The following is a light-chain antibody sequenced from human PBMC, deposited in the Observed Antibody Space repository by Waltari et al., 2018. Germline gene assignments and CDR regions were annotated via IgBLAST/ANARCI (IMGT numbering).Light chain of an antibody. CDR2: DVT. J-gene: IGLJ2*01. Sequence: QSALTQPASVSGSPGQSITISCTGTSSDVGYYNYVSWYQQHPGKAPKLMIYDVTNRPSGVSNRFSGSKSGNTASLTISGLQAEDEADYYCTSYRRGSALGVFGGGTSLTVL. CDR3: TSYRRGSALGV. V-gene: IGLV2-14*03. CDR1: SSDVGYYNY.